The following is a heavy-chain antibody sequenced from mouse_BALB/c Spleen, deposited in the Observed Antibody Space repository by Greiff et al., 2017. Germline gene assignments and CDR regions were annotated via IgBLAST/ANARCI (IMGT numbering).Heavy chain of an antibody. CDR1: GFTFSSFG. V-gene: IGHV5-17*02. CDR3: SIYYDYDEGAMDY. Sequence: DVHLVESGGGLVQPGGSRKLSCAASGFTFSSFGMHWVRQAPEKGLEWVAYISSGSSTIYYADTVKGRFTISSDNPKNTLFLQMTSLRSEDTAMYYCSIYYDYDEGAMDYWGQGTSVTVSS. J-gene: IGHJ4*01. CDR2: ISSGSSTI. D-gene: IGHD2-4*01.